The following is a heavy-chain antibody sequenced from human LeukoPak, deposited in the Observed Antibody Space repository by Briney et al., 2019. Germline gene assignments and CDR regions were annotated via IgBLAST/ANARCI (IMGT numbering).Heavy chain of an antibody. V-gene: IGHV3-30*02. Sequence: GGFLRLSCAASGFTFSSYGMHWVRQAPGKGLEWVAFIRYDGSNKYYADSVKGRFTISRDNSKNTLYLQMNSLRAEDTAVYYCAKDRDSSSWYYFDYWGQGTLVTVSS. CDR2: IRYDGSNK. J-gene: IGHJ4*02. CDR3: AKDRDSSSWYYFDY. CDR1: GFTFSSYG. D-gene: IGHD6-13*01.